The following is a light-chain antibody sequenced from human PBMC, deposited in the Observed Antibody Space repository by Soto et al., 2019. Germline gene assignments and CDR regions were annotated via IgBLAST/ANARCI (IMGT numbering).Light chain of an antibody. CDR2: AAS. CDR1: QNISHY. CDR3: QQTYNMPCT. J-gene: IGKJ2*02. Sequence: DIQMAQSPSSLSASLGDRVTITCRASQNISHYLNWYQQKPGKAPTLLIYAASTLQSGVPSRFSGSGSGADFTLTISSLQPEDFASYYCQQTYNMPCTFGQGTKLEIK. V-gene: IGKV1-39*01.